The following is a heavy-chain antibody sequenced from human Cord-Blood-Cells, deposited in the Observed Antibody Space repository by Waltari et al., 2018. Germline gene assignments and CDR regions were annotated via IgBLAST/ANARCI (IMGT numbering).Heavy chain of an antibody. CDR3: ARGVGYYDY. CDR2: INHIGST. D-gene: IGHD3-10*01. J-gene: IGHJ4*02. Sequence: QVQLQQWGAGLLKPSETLSLTCAVHGGSFSGYYWSWIRQPPGKGLEWIGEINHIGSTNYNPSLKSRVTISVDTSKNQFSLKLSSVTAADTAVYYCARGVGYYDYWGQGTLVTVSS. V-gene: IGHV4-34*01. CDR1: GGSFSGYY.